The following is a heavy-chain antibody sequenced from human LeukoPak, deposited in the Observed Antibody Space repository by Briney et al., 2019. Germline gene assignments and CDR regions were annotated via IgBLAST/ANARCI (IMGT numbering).Heavy chain of an antibody. CDR2: ISSSGSFI. J-gene: IGHJ4*02. CDR3: ARAGYYDSSGYYYY. V-gene: IGHV3-21*01. CDR1: GFTFSSYS. Sequence: PGGSLRLSCAASGFTFSSYSMNWVRQAPGKGLEWVSSISSSGSFIYYADSVKGRFTISRDNAKNSLYLQMNSLRAEDTAVYYCARAGYYDSSGYYYYWGQGTLVTVSS. D-gene: IGHD3-22*01.